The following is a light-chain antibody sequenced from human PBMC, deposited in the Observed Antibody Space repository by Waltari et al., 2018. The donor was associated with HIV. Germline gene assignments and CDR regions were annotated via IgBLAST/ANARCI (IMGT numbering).Light chain of an antibody. J-gene: IGKJ4*01. V-gene: IGKV3-15*01. CDR3: QHYNNWPLLT. Sequence: EIVMTQSPATLSVSPGERATLSCRASQRVSSNLAWYQQKPGQAPRLLIYGASTRATGIPARFSGSGSGTEFTLTISSLQSEDFAVYYCQHYNNWPLLTFGGGTKVEIK. CDR1: QRVSSN. CDR2: GAS.